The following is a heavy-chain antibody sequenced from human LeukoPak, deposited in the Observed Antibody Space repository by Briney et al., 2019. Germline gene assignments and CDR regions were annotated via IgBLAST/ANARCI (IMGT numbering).Heavy chain of an antibody. CDR2: IYNSGST. CDR3: ATVAVVRGVTFFDY. Sequence: SETLSLTCTVSRGSISNYYWSWIRQPPGKGLEWIGDIYNSGSTNYNPSLKSRFSISVDTSQNQVSLNLNSVTAADTAVYYCATVAVVRGVTFFDYWGQGPLVRVSS. CDR1: RGSISNYY. J-gene: IGHJ4*02. V-gene: IGHV4-59*12. D-gene: IGHD3-10*01.